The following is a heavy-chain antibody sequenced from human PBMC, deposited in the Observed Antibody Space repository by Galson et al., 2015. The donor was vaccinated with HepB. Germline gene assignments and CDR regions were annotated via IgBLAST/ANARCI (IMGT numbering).Heavy chain of an antibody. Sequence: SLRLSCAASGFTFSDHYMDWVRQAPGKGLEWVGRTRNKANSYTTQYAASVKGRFTISRDNSKNTLYLQMNSLRAEDTAVYYCAKDGEGYCSGGSCYYYYMDVWGKGTTVTVSS. CDR2: TRNKANSYTT. V-gene: IGHV3-72*01. D-gene: IGHD2-15*01. CDR3: AKDGEGYCSGGSCYYYYMDV. CDR1: GFTFSDHY. J-gene: IGHJ6*03.